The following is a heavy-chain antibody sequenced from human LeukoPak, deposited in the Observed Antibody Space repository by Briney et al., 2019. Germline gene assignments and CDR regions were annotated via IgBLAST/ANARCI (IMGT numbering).Heavy chain of an antibody. J-gene: IGHJ6*03. Sequence: SETLSLTCTVSGGSISSYYWSWIRQPAGKGLEWIGSIYHSGSTYYNPSLKSRVTISVDTSKNQFSLKLSSVTAADTAVYYCARVEQGFYYMDVWGKGTTVTVSS. V-gene: IGHV4-4*07. D-gene: IGHD6-13*01. CDR1: GGSISSYY. CDR2: IYHSGST. CDR3: ARVEQGFYYMDV.